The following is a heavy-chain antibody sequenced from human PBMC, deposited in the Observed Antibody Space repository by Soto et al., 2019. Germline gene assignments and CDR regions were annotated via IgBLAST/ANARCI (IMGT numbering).Heavy chain of an antibody. Sequence: ASVKVSCKVSGYTLTELSMHWVRQAPGKGLEWMGGFDPENSETIYAQKFQGRVTMTEDTSTDTAYMELSSLRSEDTAVYYCATVPPHYYDSNGYPRWGQGTLVTVSS. CDR1: GYTLTELS. CDR2: FDPENSET. J-gene: IGHJ4*02. V-gene: IGHV1-24*01. CDR3: ATVPPHYYDSNGYPR. D-gene: IGHD3-22*01.